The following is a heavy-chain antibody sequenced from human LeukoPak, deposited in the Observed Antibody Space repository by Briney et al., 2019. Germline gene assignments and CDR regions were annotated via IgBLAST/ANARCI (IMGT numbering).Heavy chain of an antibody. CDR1: GGSFSGYY. Sequence: PSETLSLTCAVYGGSFSGYYWSWIRQPPGKGLEWIGEINNSGSTNYNPSLKSRVTISVDTSKNQFSLKLSSVTAADTAVYYCASLGYSYGFCYWGQGTLVTVSS. CDR3: ASLGYSYGFCY. CDR2: INNSGST. D-gene: IGHD5-18*01. V-gene: IGHV4-34*01. J-gene: IGHJ4*02.